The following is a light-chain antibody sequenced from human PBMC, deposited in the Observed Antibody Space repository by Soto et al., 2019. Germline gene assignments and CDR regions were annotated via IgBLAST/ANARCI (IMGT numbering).Light chain of an antibody. CDR3: QQYGTSPRT. CDR1: QSFSSSY. V-gene: IGKV3-20*01. J-gene: IGKJ1*01. Sequence: EIVLTQSPGTLCLSPGERATLTCMASQSFSSSYLAWYQQKPGQAPRLLIYETSSRATGIPDRFSGSGSQTDFTHTISRLEPEDFAVYYCQQYGTSPRTFGQGTKVDIK. CDR2: ETS.